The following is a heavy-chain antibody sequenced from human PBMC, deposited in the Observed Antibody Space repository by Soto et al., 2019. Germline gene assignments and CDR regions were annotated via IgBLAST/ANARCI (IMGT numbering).Heavy chain of an antibody. V-gene: IGHV3-11*04. CDR3: AREGGYSGFDAQGFDS. D-gene: IGHD5-12*01. CDR1: GGSVSSGSYY. Sequence: LSLTCPVSGGSVSSGSYYWSWIRQAPGKGLEWVAYISSSARTIHYADSVRGRFTISRDNAWNSLFLQMDALGVDDTAVYYCAREGGYSGFDAQGFDSWGQGTLVTVSS. J-gene: IGHJ4*02. CDR2: ISSSARTI.